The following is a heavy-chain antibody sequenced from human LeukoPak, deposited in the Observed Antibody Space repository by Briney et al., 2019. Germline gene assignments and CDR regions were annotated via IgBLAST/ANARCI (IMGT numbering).Heavy chain of an antibody. V-gene: IGHV4-39*01. CDR2: IYYSGST. CDR3: ARRIAARYNWFDP. J-gene: IGHJ5*02. D-gene: IGHD6-6*01. CDR1: GGSISSSSYY. Sequence: SETLSLTCTVSGGSISSSSYYWGWIRQPPGKGLEWIGSIYYSGSTHYNPSLKSRVTISVDTSKNQFSLKLSSVTAADTAVYYCARRIAARYNWFDPWGQGTLVTVSS.